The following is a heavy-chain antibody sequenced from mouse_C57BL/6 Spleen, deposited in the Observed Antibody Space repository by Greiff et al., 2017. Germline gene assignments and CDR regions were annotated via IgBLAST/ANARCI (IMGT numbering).Heavy chain of an antibody. CDR1: GYTFTSYW. D-gene: IGHD2-4*01. V-gene: IGHV1-55*01. J-gene: IGHJ2*01. Sequence: LVESGAELVKPGASVKMSCKASGYTFTSYWITWVKQRPGQGLEWIGDIYPGSGSTNYNEKFKSKATLTVDTSSSTAYMQLSSLTSEDSAVYYCARVRDYDYDFDYWGQGTTLTVSS. CDR3: ARVRDYDYDFDY. CDR2: IYPGSGST.